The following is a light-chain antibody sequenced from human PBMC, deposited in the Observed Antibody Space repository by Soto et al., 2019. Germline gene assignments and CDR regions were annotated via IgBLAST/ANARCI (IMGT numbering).Light chain of an antibody. J-gene: IGLJ3*02. CDR3: AAWDDTLHAL. Sequence: QSVLTQPPSASGTPGQRVTISCSGSSSNVGGNTVNWYQQLPGTAPKLLIYNSNQRPSGVPDRFSGSKSGTSASLAISGLQSEDEADYYCAAWDDTLHALFGGGTKLTVL. CDR2: NSN. CDR1: SSNVGGNT. V-gene: IGLV1-44*01.